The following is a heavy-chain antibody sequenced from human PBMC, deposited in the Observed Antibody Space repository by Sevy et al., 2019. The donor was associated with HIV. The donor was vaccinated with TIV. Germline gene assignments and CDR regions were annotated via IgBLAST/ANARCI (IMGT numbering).Heavy chain of an antibody. CDR2: INPNSGGT. CDR1: GYTFTGYY. Sequence: ASVKVSCKASGYTFTGYYMHWVRQAPGQGLEWMGRINPNSGGTNYAQKFQGRVTMTRDTSISTAYMELSRLRSDDTAVYYCARDYWGSGHTSAEYWGQGTLVTVSS. D-gene: IGHD2-21*01. CDR3: ARDYWGSGHTSAEY. V-gene: IGHV1-2*06. J-gene: IGHJ4*02.